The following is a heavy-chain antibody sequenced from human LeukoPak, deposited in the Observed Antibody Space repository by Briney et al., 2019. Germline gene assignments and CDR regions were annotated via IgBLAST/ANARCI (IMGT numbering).Heavy chain of an antibody. D-gene: IGHD2-2*01. J-gene: IGHJ5*02. CDR1: GGSISSYY. Sequence: SETLCLTCTVSGGSISSYYWSWIRQPPGKGLEWIGYIYYSGSTNYNPSLKSRVTISVDTSKNQFSLKLSSVTAADTAVYYCARGSARSTTLKMWFDPWGQGTLVTVSS. V-gene: IGHV4-59*08. CDR2: IYYSGST. CDR3: ARGSARSTTLKMWFDP.